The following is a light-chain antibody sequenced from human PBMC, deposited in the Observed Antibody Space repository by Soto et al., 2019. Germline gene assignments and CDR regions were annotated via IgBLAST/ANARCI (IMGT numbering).Light chain of an antibody. CDR3: SSYAGSTTWV. V-gene: IGLV2-23*01. Sequence: QSALTQPASVSGSPGQSITISCTGTSSDVGSFDLVSWYQQHPGKAPKLLTYEGNNRPSGVSNRFSGSKSGNTASLTISGLQAEDEADYYCSSYAGSTTWVFGGGTKLTVL. CDR2: EGN. J-gene: IGLJ3*02. CDR1: SSDVGSFDL.